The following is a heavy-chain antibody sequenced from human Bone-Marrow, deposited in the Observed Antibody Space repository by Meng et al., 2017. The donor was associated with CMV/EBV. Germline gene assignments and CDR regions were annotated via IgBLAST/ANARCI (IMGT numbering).Heavy chain of an antibody. V-gene: IGHV3-9*01. J-gene: IGHJ4*02. CDR1: GFTFDDFA. D-gene: IGHD6-6*01. Sequence: GGSLLSCAASGFTFDDFAMHWVRQAPGKGLEWVSGVTWNSGSIAYADSVKGRFTVSRDNAKDSLYLQMNSLRPEDTALYYCAKSNSYSTSSAYYSFDYWGQGTLVTVSS. CDR3: AKSNSYSTSSAYYSFDY. CDR2: VTWNSGSI.